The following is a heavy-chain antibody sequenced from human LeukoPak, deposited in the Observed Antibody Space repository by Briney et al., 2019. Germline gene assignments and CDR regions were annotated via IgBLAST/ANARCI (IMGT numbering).Heavy chain of an antibody. CDR1: GFSFSSYA. CDR2: ISSKGGPT. V-gene: IGHV3-64D*06. Sequence: GGSLRLSCSASGFSFSSYAMHWVRQAPGKGLQYVSSISSKGGPTYYADSVKGRFTISRDNSKNTLYLQMSSLRNEDTTVYYCVKDRAVDYWGQGTLVTVSS. D-gene: IGHD3-10*01. CDR3: VKDRAVDY. J-gene: IGHJ4*02.